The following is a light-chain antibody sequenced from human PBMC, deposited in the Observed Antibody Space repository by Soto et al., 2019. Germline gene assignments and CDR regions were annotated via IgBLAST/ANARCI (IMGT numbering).Light chain of an antibody. CDR2: DAS. CDR3: QQRSSWT. Sequence: EIVLTQSPATLSLSPGERATLSCRASQSVSSFLGWYQQKPGQAPRLLIYDASNRAPGIPARFSGSRYGTDVALTISCLEPEDFAVYYCQQRSSWTCGQGTKVEIK. V-gene: IGKV3-11*01. CDR1: QSVSSF. J-gene: IGKJ1*01.